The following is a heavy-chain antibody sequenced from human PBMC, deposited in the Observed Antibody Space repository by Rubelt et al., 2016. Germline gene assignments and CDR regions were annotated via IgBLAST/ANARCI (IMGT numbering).Heavy chain of an antibody. D-gene: IGHD1-26*01. CDR3: AAAGLVGATQGTVDY. V-gene: IGHV4-59*12. J-gene: IGHJ4*02. CDR2: IYYSGST. CDR1: GGSISSYY. Sequence: GLVKPSETLSLTCTVSGGSISSYYWSWIRQPPGKGLEWIGYIYYSGSTNYNPSLKSRVTISVDKSKNQFSLKLSSVTAADTAVYYCAAAGLVGATQGTVDYWGQGTLVNVSS.